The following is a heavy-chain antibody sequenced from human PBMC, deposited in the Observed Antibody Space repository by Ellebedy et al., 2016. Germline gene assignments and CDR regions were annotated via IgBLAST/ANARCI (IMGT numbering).Heavy chain of an antibody. Sequence: GESLKISXQASGDTFARYWIGWLRQMPGRGLEWMGIISSADSDARYSPSFQGQVTISAEESISTASLQWSSLKASDTAMYYCAMGSTTVTFDYWGQGTLVTVSS. V-gene: IGHV5-51*01. CDR1: GDTFARYW. CDR3: AMGSTTVTFDY. D-gene: IGHD4-17*01. CDR2: ISSADSDA. J-gene: IGHJ4*02.